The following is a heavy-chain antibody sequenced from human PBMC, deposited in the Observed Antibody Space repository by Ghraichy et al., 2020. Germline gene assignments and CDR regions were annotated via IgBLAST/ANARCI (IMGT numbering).Heavy chain of an antibody. J-gene: IGHJ5*02. CDR3: AKDRTTVPYGHADRNNNWFDP. CDR1: GFTFSSYA. D-gene: IGHD4-17*01. CDR2: ISGSGGST. V-gene: IGHV3-23*01. Sequence: GSLRLSCAASGFTFSSYAMSWVRQAPGKGLEWVSAISGSGGSTYYADSVKGRFTISRDNSKNTLYLQMNSLRAEDTAVYYCAKDRTTVPYGHADRNNNWFDPWGQGTLVTVSS.